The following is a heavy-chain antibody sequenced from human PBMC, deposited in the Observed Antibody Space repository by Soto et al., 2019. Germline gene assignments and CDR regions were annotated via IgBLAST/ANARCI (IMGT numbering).Heavy chain of an antibody. V-gene: IGHV1-69*13. Sequence: SVKIASKATVGPFSSYAMRGVRQAPGQGLEWMGGIIPIFGTANDAQKFQGRVTITADESTSTAYMELSSLRSEDTAVYYCANYKVVPAAYWFNPWGEGTVVSVCS. D-gene: IGHD2-2*01. CDR3: ANYKVVPAAYWFNP. J-gene: IGHJ5*02. CDR1: VGPFSSYA. CDR2: IIPIFGTA.